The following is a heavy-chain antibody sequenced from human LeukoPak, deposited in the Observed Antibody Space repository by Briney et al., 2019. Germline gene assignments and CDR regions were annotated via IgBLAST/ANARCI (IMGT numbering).Heavy chain of an antibody. Sequence: ASVKVSCKASGYTFTGYYMHWVRQAPGQGFEWMGWINPNSGGTNYAQKFQGRVTMTRDTSISTAYMELSRLRSDDTAVYYCARGTKLVQLGNYWGQGTLVTVSS. CDR3: ARGTKLVQLGNY. D-gene: IGHD5-18*01. CDR2: INPNSGGT. V-gene: IGHV1-2*02. CDR1: GYTFTGYY. J-gene: IGHJ4*02.